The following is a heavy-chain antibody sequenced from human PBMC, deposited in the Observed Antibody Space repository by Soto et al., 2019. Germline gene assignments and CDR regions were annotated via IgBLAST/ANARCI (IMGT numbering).Heavy chain of an antibody. Sequence: SVKVSCKASGGTFSSYAISWVRQAPGQGLEWMGGIIPIFGTANYAQKFQGRVTITADESTSTAYMELSSLRSEDTAVYYCATSSVAPRKYYYYYYGMDVWGQGTTVTVSS. CDR3: ATSSVAPRKYYYYYYGMDV. CDR2: IIPIFGTA. D-gene: IGHD6-19*01. J-gene: IGHJ6*02. CDR1: GGTFSSYA. V-gene: IGHV1-69*13.